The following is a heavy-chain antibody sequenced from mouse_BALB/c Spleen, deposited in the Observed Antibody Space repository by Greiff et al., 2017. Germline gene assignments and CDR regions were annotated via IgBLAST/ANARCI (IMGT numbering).Heavy chain of an antibody. CDR3: ASDWTTTGDFAY. D-gene: IGHD2-12*01. CDR1: GFTFSSYA. J-gene: IGHJ3*01. V-gene: IGHV5-9-4*01. Sequence: EVQLVESGGGLVKPGGSLKLSCAASGFTFSSYAMSWVRQSPEKRLEWVAEISSGGSYTYYPDTVTGRFTISRDNAKNTLYLEMSSLRSEDTAMYYCASDWTTTGDFAYWGQGTLVTVSA. CDR2: ISSGGSYT.